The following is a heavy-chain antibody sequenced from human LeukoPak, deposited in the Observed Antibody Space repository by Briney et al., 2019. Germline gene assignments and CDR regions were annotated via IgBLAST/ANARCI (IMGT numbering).Heavy chain of an antibody. Sequence: GASVKVSCKPSGYTFTGYYIQWVRQAPRQGLEWMGWINPNSGGTNYAQKFQGRVTMTRDTSISTAYMELSSLRSDDTAVYYCAGGVVAATFYYYMDVWGKGTTVTVSS. V-gene: IGHV1-2*02. D-gene: IGHD2-15*01. CDR3: AGGVVAATFYYYMDV. CDR1: GYTFTGYY. J-gene: IGHJ6*03. CDR2: INPNSGGT.